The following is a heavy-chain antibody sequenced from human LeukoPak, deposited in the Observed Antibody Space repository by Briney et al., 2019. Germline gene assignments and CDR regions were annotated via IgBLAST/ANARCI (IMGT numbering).Heavy chain of an antibody. J-gene: IGHJ3*02. CDR1: GYTFTSYD. CDR3: ASPMTTYIEDAFDI. CDR2: INPNGGGT. D-gene: IGHD2/OR15-2a*01. Sequence: ASVKVSCKASGYTFTSYDINWVRQATGQGLEWMGWINPNGGGTNYAQKFQGRVTMTRDTSISTAYMELSRLRSDDTAVYYCASPMTTYIEDAFDIWGQGTMVTVSS. V-gene: IGHV1-2*02.